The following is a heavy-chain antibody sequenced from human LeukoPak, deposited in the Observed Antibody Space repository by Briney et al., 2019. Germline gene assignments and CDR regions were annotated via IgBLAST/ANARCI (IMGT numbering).Heavy chain of an antibody. Sequence: ASVKVSCKASGYTFTGYYIHWVRQAPGQGLEWMGWINPNSGGTSYAQKFQGRVTMTRDTSISTAYMELSSLRSEDTAVYYCARGTKPRGYSGYDLDYWGQGTLVTVSS. CDR3: ARGTKPRGYSGYDLDY. V-gene: IGHV1-2*02. D-gene: IGHD5-12*01. CDR2: INPNSGGT. CDR1: GYTFTGYY. J-gene: IGHJ4*02.